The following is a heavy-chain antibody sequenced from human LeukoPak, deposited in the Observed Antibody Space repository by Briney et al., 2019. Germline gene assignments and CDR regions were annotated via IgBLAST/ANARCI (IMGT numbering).Heavy chain of an antibody. Sequence: GGSLRLSRAASGFTFSSYAMSWVRQAPGKGLEWVSAISGSGGSTYYADSVKGRFTISRDNSKNTLYLQMNSLRAEDTAVYYCAKDRRFGYYYDSSGYWPDAFDIWGQGTMVTVSS. CDR3: AKDRRFGYYYDSSGYWPDAFDI. CDR1: GFTFSSYA. CDR2: ISGSGGST. J-gene: IGHJ3*02. D-gene: IGHD3-22*01. V-gene: IGHV3-23*01.